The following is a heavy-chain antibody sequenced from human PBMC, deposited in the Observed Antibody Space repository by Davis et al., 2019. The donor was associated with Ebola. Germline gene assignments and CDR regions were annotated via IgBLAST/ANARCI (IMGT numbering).Heavy chain of an antibody. J-gene: IGHJ5*01. D-gene: IGHD4-17*01. V-gene: IGHV4-59*12. CDR1: GGSISSSY. Sequence: SETLSLTCTVSGGSISSSYWSWIRQPPGERLEWIGYLSYSGSTNYNPSLKSRVTISGDTSQNHFSLKLTSVTAADTAVYYCARDAFPGDYIRWFDSWGQGTQVTVSS. CDR2: LSYSGST. CDR3: ARDAFPGDYIRWFDS.